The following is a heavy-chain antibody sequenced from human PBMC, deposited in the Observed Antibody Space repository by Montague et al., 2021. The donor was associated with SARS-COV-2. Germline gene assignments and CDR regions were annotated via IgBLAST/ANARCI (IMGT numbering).Heavy chain of an antibody. J-gene: IGHJ2*01. CDR2: IYHSGST. CDR1: GGSISRSHW. V-gene: IGHV4-4*02. Sequence: SETLSLTCAVSGGSISRSHWWSWVRQPPGKGLEWIGEIYHSGSTNYNPSLKSRVTISIDKSKNQFSLKLSSVTAADTAVYYCAREFRTYGYGGQYWYFDLWGRGTLVTVTS. CDR3: AREFRTYGYGGQYWYFDL. D-gene: IGHD3-10*01.